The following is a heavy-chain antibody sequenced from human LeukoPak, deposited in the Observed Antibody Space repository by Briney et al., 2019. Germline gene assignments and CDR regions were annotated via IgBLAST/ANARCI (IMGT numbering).Heavy chain of an antibody. V-gene: IGHV3-21*01. Sequence: GGSLRLSCAASGFTFSSYSMNWVRQAPGKGLEWVSSISSSSSYIYYADSVKGRFTISRDNAKNSLYLQMNSLRAEDTAVYYCASDSYYYDSSGPNDAFDIWGQGTVVTVSS. CDR3: ASDSYYYDSSGPNDAFDI. CDR2: ISSSSSYI. CDR1: GFTFSSYS. D-gene: IGHD3-22*01. J-gene: IGHJ3*02.